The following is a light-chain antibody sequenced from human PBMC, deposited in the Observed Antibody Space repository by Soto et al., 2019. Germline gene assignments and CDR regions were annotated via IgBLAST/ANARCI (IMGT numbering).Light chain of an antibody. CDR2: EVS. Sequence: QSVLTQPASVSGSPGQSITISCTGTSNDVGSYNRVSWYQQPPGTAPKLMIYEVSNRPSGVSNRFSGSKSGNTASLTISGLQAEDEADYYCNSYTTTSTDVFGTGTKLTVL. CDR1: SNDVGSYNR. J-gene: IGLJ1*01. CDR3: NSYTTTSTDV. V-gene: IGLV2-14*01.